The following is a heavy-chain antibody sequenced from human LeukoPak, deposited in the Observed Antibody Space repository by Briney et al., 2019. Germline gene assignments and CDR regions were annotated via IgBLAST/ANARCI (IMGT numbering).Heavy chain of an antibody. V-gene: IGHV3-23*01. CDR3: AKDRIPVAGRQDIWDY. D-gene: IGHD6-19*01. J-gene: IGHJ4*02. CDR2: ISGSGDRT. CDR1: GFTFSNYA. Sequence: PGGSLRLSCVGAGFTFSNYAMTWVRQAPGKGLGWVSGISGSGDRTYYADSVKGRFTISRDNSKNMLYLQMNSLTDDDSAVYYCAKDRIPVAGRQDIWDYWGQGTLVTVSS.